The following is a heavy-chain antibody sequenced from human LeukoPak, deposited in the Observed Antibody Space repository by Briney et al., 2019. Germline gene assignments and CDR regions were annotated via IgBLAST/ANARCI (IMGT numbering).Heavy chain of an antibody. CDR2: VSEDGNKK. Sequence: GRSLRLSCAASGFSFSSYPMHWVRQAPGKGLEWVAVVSEDGNKKFDADFVKGRFTISRDNSKNTLYLQMNSLRGEDTAVYYCASGQLLLEGYVYHMDVWGKGTTVTVSS. CDR3: ASGQLLLEGYVYHMDV. V-gene: IGHV3-30*01. D-gene: IGHD2-2*01. J-gene: IGHJ6*03. CDR1: GFSFSSYP.